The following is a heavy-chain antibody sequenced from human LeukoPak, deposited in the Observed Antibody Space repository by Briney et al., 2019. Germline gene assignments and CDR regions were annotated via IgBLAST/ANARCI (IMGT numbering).Heavy chain of an antibody. CDR2: IGYDETNI. CDR1: GFTFSAYY. D-gene: IGHD6-13*01. V-gene: IGHV3-11*01. CDR3: ARPRGVAAANPDF. Sequence: PGASLRLSCAASGFTFSAYYMTWLRQTPGEGLALEWFSYIGYDETNIWYEEPVKGLFTNSRDNGKNSEYLHMSSRRADDTAIYYCARPRGVAAANPDFWGQGTLVTVSS. J-gene: IGHJ4*02.